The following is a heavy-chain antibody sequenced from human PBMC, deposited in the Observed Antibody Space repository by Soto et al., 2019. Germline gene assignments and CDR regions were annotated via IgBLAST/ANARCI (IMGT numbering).Heavy chain of an antibody. CDR2: INPSGGST. J-gene: IGHJ4*01. V-gene: IGHV1-46*03. Sequence: ASVKVSCKASGYTFTSYYMHWVRQAPGQGLECMGIINPSGGSTSYAQKFQGRVTMTRDTSTSTVYMELSSLRSEDTAVYYCARGTVGGYYDSSGYLTNFDYWGQ. CDR1: GYTFTSYY. CDR3: ARGTVGGYYDSSGYLTNFDY. D-gene: IGHD3-22*01.